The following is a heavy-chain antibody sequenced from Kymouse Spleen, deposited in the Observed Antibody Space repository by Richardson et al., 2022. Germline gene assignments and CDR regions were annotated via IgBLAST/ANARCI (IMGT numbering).Heavy chain of an antibody. D-gene: IGHD1-26*01. V-gene: IGHV4-59*01. J-gene: IGHJ4*02. Sequence: QVQLQESGPGLVKPSETLSLTCTVSGGSISSYYWSWIRQPPGKGLEWIGYIYYSGSTNYNPSLKSRVTISVDTSKNQFSLKLSSVTAADTAVYYCARARYSGSYHYYFDYWGQGTLVTVSS. CDR3: ARARYSGSYHYYFDY. CDR2: IYYSGST. CDR1: GGSISSYY.